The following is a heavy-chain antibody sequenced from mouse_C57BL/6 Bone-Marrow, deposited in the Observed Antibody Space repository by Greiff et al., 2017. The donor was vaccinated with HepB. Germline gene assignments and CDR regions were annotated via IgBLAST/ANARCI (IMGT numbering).Heavy chain of an antibody. V-gene: IGHV2-2*01. CDR3: ARNGGSSGYFDY. Sequence: QVQLQQSGPGLVQPSQSLSITCTVSGFSLTSYGVHWVRQSPGKGLEWLGVIWSGGSTDYNAAFISRLSISKDNSKSQVFFKMKSLQADDTAIYYCARNGGSSGYFDYWGQGTTLTVSS. CDR1: GFSLTSYG. CDR2: IWSGGST. J-gene: IGHJ2*01. D-gene: IGHD3-2*02.